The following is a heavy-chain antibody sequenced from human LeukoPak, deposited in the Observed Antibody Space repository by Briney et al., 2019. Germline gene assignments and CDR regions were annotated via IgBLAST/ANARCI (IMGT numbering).Heavy chain of an antibody. CDR2: INPSGGST. V-gene: IGHV1-46*01. J-gene: IGHJ4*02. Sequence: ASVKVSCKASGYTFTSYYMHWVRQAPGRGLEWMGIINPSGGSTSYAQKFQGRVTMTRDTSTSTVYMELSSLRSEDTAVYYCARDKYSGSYYGPEGYWGQGTLVTVSS. CDR3: ARDKYSGSYYGPEGY. D-gene: IGHD1-26*01. CDR1: GYTFTSYY.